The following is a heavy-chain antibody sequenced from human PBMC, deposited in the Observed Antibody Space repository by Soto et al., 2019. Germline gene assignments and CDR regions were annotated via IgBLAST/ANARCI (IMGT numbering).Heavy chain of an antibody. CDR2: ISSSGSYI. J-gene: IGHJ4*02. CDR1: GFTFSSYG. V-gene: IGHV3-21*01. CDR3: ASIYYYDGSGYLTFDY. D-gene: IGHD3-22*01. Sequence: GGSLRLSCAASGFTFSSYGMNWVRQAPGKGLEWVSSISSSGSYIYYADSVKGRFTISRDNAKNSLYLQMNSLGAEDSAVYYCASIYYYDGSGYLTFDYWGQGTLVTVSS.